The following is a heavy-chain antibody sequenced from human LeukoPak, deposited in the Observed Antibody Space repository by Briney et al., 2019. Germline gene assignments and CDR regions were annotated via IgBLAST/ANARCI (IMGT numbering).Heavy chain of an antibody. CDR1: GFTFSSYA. CDR3: AKDLDYGDYGWVGAFDI. J-gene: IGHJ3*02. D-gene: IGHD4-17*01. Sequence: PGGSLRLSCAASGFTFSSYAMSWVRQAPGKGLEWVSAISGSGGSTYYADSVKGRFTISRDNSKNTLYLQMNSLRAENTAVYYCAKDLDYGDYGWVGAFDIWGQGTMVTVSS. CDR2: ISGSGGST. V-gene: IGHV3-23*01.